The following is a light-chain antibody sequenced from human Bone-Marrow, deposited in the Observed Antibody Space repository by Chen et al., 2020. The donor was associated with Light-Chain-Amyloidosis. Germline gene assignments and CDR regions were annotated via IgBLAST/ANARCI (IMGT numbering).Light chain of an antibody. V-gene: IGLV5-45*02. Sequence: QAVLTQPSSLSASPGASASLTCTLRSGINVGTYRIYWYQQKPGSPPQYLLRYKSDSDKQQGSGVPSRFSGSKDASANAGILLISGLQSEDEADYYCMIWHSSAWVFGGRTKLTVL. CDR1: SGINVGTYR. CDR3: MIWHSSAWV. CDR2: YKSDSDK. J-gene: IGLJ3*02.